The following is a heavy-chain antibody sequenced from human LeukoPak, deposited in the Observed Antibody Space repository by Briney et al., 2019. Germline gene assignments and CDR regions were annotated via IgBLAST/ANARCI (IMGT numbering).Heavy chain of an antibody. CDR2: INPNSDGT. V-gene: IGHV1-2*02. CDR1: VYTFTDYY. CDR3: AGEEGGIISLIGY. D-gene: IGHD1-14*01. J-gene: IGHJ4*02. Sequence: GASLKVSCKASVYTFTDYYIHSVRQAPRQGREWMGWINPNSDGTNYAQKFQGRVTMTRDTYIRTAYMEQSRLRSDGTAVYYCAGEEGGIISLIGYWGQGTLVTVSS.